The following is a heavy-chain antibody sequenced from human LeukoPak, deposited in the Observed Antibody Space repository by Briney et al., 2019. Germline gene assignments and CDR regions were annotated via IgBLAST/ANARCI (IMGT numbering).Heavy chain of an antibody. CDR2: ITNSGGTT. CDR1: GFTFSSYA. D-gene: IGHD3-16*01. Sequence: GGPLRLSCAASGFTFSSYAMSWVRQAPGKGLEWASAITNSGGTTYYADSVKGRFTISRDNSKNTLYLQMNSLRAEDTAVYYRAKDPPHVSWLFDYWGQGTLVTVSS. CDR3: AKDPPHVSWLFDY. V-gene: IGHV3-23*01. J-gene: IGHJ4*02.